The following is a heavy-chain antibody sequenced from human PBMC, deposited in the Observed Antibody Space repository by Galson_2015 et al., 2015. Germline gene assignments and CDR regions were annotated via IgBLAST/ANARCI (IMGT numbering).Heavy chain of an antibody. CDR2: ISYDGSNK. Sequence: SMRLSCAASGFTFSSYGMHWVRQAPGKGLEWVAVISYDGSNKYYADSVKGRFTISRDNSKNTLYLQMNSLRADDTAVYYCAKDRGYSGYDPRFDFDYWGQGTLVTVSS. V-gene: IGHV3-30*18. CDR1: GFTFSSYG. J-gene: IGHJ4*02. CDR3: AKDRGYSGYDPRFDFDY. D-gene: IGHD5-12*01.